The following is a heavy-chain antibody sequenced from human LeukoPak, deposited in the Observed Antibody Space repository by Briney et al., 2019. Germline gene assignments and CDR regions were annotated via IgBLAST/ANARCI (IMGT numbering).Heavy chain of an antibody. D-gene: IGHD2-2*01. Sequence: SETLSLTCTVSGYSISSGYYWGWIRQPPGKGLEWIGSIYHSGSTYYNPSLKSRVTISVDTSKNQFSLKLSSVTAADTAVYYCARGGSPFCTSPSCQGAFDSWGQGTLVTVSS. J-gene: IGHJ4*02. V-gene: IGHV4-38-2*02. CDR3: ARGGSPFCTSPSCQGAFDS. CDR1: GYSISSGYY. CDR2: IYHSGST.